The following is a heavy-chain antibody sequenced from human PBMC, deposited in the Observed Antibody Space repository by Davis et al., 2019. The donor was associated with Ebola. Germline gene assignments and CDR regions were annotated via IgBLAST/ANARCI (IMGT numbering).Heavy chain of an antibody. CDR1: GYTFTNYY. V-gene: IGHV1-46*03. Sequence: ASVKVSCKASGYTFTNYYMHWVRHAPGQGLEWTGMINPNDGRTIYAQKFQGRVTVTRDTSTTTVYMDLSSLRSEDTALYYCTTPGGQDSGYDVFDIWGQGTMVTVSS. J-gene: IGHJ3*02. D-gene: IGHD5-12*01. CDR3: TTPGGQDSGYDVFDI. CDR2: INPNDGRT.